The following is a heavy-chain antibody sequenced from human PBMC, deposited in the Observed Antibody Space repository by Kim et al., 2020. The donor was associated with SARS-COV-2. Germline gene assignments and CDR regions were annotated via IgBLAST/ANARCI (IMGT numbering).Heavy chain of an antibody. Sequence: ASVKVSCKVSGYTLTELSMHWVRQAPGKGLEWMGGFDPEDGEAIYAQKFQGRVTMTEDTSTDTAYMELSSLRSEDTAVYYCATGSAAGTPSWFDPWGQGTLVTVSS. CDR3: ATGSAAGTPSWFDP. V-gene: IGHV1-24*01. D-gene: IGHD6-13*01. CDR1: GYTLTELS. J-gene: IGHJ5*02. CDR2: FDPEDGEA.